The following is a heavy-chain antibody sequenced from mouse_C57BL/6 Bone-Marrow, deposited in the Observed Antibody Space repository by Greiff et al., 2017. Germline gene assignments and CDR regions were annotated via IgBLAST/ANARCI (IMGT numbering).Heavy chain of an antibody. D-gene: IGHD4-1*01. J-gene: IGHJ2*01. CDR1: GYTFTTYP. Sequence: QVQLQQSGAALVKPGASVKMSCKAFGYTFTTYPIEWMKQNHGKSLEWIGNFHPYNDDTKYNEKFKGKAKLPVDKSSSTFYLELSRLTSADSAVCYCAITGTRDYWCQGTTLTVSS. CDR3: AITGTRDY. CDR2: FHPYNDDT. V-gene: IGHV1-47*01.